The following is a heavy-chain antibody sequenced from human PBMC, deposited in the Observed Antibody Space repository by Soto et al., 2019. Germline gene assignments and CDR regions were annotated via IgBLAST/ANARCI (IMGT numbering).Heavy chain of an antibody. CDR1: GFTFSSYA. V-gene: IGHV3-23*01. CDR2: ISGSGGST. CDR3: AKDLDWNYVSSQSDY. D-gene: IGHD1-7*01. J-gene: IGHJ4*02. Sequence: GGSLRLSCAASGFTFSSYAMSWVRQAPGKGLEWVSAISGSGGSTYYADSVKGRFTISRDNSKNTLYLQMNSLRAEDTAVYYRAKDLDWNYVSSQSDYWGQGTLVTVSS.